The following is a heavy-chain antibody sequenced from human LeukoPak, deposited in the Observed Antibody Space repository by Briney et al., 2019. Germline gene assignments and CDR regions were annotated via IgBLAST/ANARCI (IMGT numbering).Heavy chain of an antibody. CDR1: GFTSSSYA. J-gene: IGHJ4*02. D-gene: IGHD3-3*01. V-gene: IGHV3-23*01. Sequence: GGSLRLSCAASGFTSSSYAMSWVRQAPGKGLEWVSAISGSGGSTYYADSVKGRFTISRDNSKNTLYLQMNSLRAEDTAVYYCAKELTIFGVVISLGYWGQGTLVTVSS. CDR3: AKELTIFGVVISLGY. CDR2: ISGSGGST.